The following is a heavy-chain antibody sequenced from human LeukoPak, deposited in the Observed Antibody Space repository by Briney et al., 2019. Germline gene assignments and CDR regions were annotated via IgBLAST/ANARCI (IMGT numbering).Heavy chain of an antibody. V-gene: IGHV3-66*01. D-gene: IGHD5-18*01. Sequence: PGGSLRLSCAASGFTVSSNYMSWVRQAPGKGLEWVSVIYSGGSTYYADSVKGRFTISRDNSKNTLYLQMNSLRAEDTAVYYCAREGRRGYSYGWNDYWGQGTLVTVSS. J-gene: IGHJ4*02. CDR1: GFTVSSNY. CDR2: IYSGGST. CDR3: AREGRRGYSYGWNDY.